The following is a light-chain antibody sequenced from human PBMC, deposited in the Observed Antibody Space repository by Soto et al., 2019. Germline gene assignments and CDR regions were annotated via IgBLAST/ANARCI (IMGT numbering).Light chain of an antibody. J-gene: IGKJ5*01. V-gene: IGKV1-5*01. CDR3: QQYNSYSIT. CDR2: DAS. Sequence: IRMTQSPSTLSAAVGYRXTIXCGASQSISSWLAWYQQKPGKAPKLLIYDASSLESGVPSRFSGSGSGTEFTLTISSLQPDDFATYYCQQYNSYSITFGQGTRLEI. CDR1: QSISSW.